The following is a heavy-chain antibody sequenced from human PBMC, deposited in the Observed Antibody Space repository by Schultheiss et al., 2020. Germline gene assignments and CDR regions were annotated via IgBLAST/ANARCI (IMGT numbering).Heavy chain of an antibody. Sequence: SQTLSLTCTVSGGSISSGGYYWSWIRQPPGKGLVWIGEINHSGSTNYNPSLKSRVTISVDTSKNQFSLKLSSVTAADTAVYYCASVKYSSSWKRRYFDYWGQGTLVTFSS. CDR3: ASVKYSSSWKRRYFDY. D-gene: IGHD6-13*01. J-gene: IGHJ4*02. V-gene: IGHV4-61*08. CDR2: INHSGST. CDR1: GGSISSGGYY.